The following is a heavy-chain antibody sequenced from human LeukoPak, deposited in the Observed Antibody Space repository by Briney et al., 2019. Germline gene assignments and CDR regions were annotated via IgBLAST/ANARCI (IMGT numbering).Heavy chain of an antibody. D-gene: IGHD1-26*01. J-gene: IGHJ4*02. CDR3: AKDPIFSGSYGVFDY. V-gene: IGHV3-21*04. CDR2: ISSSSSYI. Sequence: GGSLRLSCAASGFTFSSYSMNWVRQAPGKGLEWVSSISSSSSYIYYADSAEGRFTISRDNSKNTLYLQMNSLRAGDTAVYYCAKDPIFSGSYGVFDYWGLGTLVTVSS. CDR1: GFTFSSYS.